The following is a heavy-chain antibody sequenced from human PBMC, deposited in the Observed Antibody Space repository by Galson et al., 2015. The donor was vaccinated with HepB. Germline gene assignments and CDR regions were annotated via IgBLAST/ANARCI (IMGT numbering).Heavy chain of an antibody. Sequence: SVKVSCKASGYTFTSYGFSWVRQAPGQGLEWMGWISAYTANTNYAQKFQGRVTMTTDKSTRTAYMELRSLRFDDTAVYYCARDLYSPDLTPLDYWGQGALVTVSS. J-gene: IGHJ4*02. V-gene: IGHV1-18*01. CDR2: ISAYTANT. CDR3: ARDLYSPDLTPLDY. CDR1: GYTFTSYG. D-gene: IGHD2-8*01.